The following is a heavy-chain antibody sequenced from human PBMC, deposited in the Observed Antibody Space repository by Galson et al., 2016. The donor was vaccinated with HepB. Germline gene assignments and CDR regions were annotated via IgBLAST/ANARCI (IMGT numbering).Heavy chain of an antibody. J-gene: IGHJ4*02. CDR3: AKDVHYDFWRDLHNYFAY. CDR1: GFTFSSYS. CDR2: ISSTGSTM. Sequence: SLRLSCAASGFTFSSYSMNWVRLAPGKGLEWVSSISSTGSTMFYSDSVRGWFTFSRDNSKNTLFLQINSMRAEDTAVFYCAKDVHYDFWRDLHNYFAYWCQGSLVTGSS. D-gene: IGHD3-3*01. V-gene: IGHV3-48*01.